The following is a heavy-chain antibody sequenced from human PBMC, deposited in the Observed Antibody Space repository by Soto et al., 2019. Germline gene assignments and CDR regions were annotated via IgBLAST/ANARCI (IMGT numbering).Heavy chain of an antibody. D-gene: IGHD1-26*01. Sequence: QVQLVESGGGVVQPGRSLRLSCVASGFTFSSYGMHWVRQAPGKGLEWVAVISYDGSNKYYADSVKGRFTISRDNSKNTLYLQMNSLRAEDTAVYYCAKGGVGIVGATELDGFDYWGQGTLVTVSS. CDR2: ISYDGSNK. CDR3: AKGGVGIVGATELDGFDY. J-gene: IGHJ4*02. V-gene: IGHV3-30*18. CDR1: GFTFSSYG.